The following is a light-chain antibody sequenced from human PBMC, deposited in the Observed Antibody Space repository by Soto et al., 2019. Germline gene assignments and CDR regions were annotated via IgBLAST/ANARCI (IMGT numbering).Light chain of an antibody. CDR3: QQYYSTPPT. Sequence: DIVMTQSPDSLAVSLGERSTINCKSSQSLLYSSNNKNYLAWYQQIPGQPPKLLIHWASTRESGVPDRFSGSGSGTDFTLTISSLQAEDVAVYYCQQYYSTPPTFGQGTKVDIK. J-gene: IGKJ1*01. V-gene: IGKV4-1*01. CDR2: WAS. CDR1: QSLLYSSNNKNY.